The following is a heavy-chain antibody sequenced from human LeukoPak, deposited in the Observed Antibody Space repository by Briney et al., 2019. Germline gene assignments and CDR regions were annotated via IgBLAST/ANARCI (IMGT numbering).Heavy chain of an antibody. J-gene: IGHJ4*02. CDR2: INSDGIST. CDR3: ARDYDEDY. CDR1: GFTFSNHW. V-gene: IGHV3-74*01. Sequence: GGSLRLSCAASGFTFSNHWMHWVRQAPGKGLEWVSRINSDGISTTYADSVKGRFTISRDNAKNSLYLQMHSLRAEDTAVYYCARDYDEDYWGQGTLVTVSS. D-gene: IGHD5-12*01.